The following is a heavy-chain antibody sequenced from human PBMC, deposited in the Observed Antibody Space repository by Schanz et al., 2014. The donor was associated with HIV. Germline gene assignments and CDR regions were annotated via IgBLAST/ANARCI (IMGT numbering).Heavy chain of an antibody. D-gene: IGHD4-4*01. CDR3: ASQYSNYDSSRRYHWYFDL. Sequence: QVPLVQSGSEVKKPGSSVKVSCKASGGTFSNYAINWVRQAPGQGLEWMGGIIPIFGTTNYAQKFQGRVTITADESTSTTYLELSSLRSEDTAVYYCASQYSNYDSSRRYHWYFDLWGRGTLVTVSS. J-gene: IGHJ2*01. V-gene: IGHV1-69*01. CDR2: IIPIFGTT. CDR1: GGTFSNYA.